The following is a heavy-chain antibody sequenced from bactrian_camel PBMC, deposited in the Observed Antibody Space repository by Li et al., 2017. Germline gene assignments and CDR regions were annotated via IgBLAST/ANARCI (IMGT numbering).Heavy chain of an antibody. CDR1: GSTYSPRC. CDR2: IASDGTT. D-gene: IGHD7*01. V-gene: IGHV3S53*01. CDR3: AAAAGLFGGTCLDVRSVDY. Sequence: HVQLVESGGGSVQTGGSLRLSCAASGSTYSPRCMGWFRQAPGKEREGVAAIASDGTTSYGDSVKGRFSISKDNAKNTLYLQMNSLNSEDTAMYYCAAAAGLFGGTCLDVRSVDYWGQGTQVTVS. J-gene: IGHJ4*01.